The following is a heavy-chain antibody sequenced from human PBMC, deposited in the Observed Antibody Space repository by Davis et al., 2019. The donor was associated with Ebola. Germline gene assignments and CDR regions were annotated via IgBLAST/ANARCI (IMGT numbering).Heavy chain of an antibody. CDR2: IIPILGMA. V-gene: IGHV1-69*04. CDR1: GYIFTSYA. CDR3: ARDHSGDIVVVVGAPGWFDP. Sequence: SVKVSCKASGYIFTSYAMHWVRQAPGQGLEWMGRIIPILGMANYAQKFQGRVTITADKSTSTAYMELSSLKSEDTAVYYCARDHSGDIVVVVGAPGWFDPWGQGTLVTVSS. J-gene: IGHJ5*02. D-gene: IGHD2-15*01.